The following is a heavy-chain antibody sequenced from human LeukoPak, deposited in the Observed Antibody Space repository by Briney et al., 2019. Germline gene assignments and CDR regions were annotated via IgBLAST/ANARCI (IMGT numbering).Heavy chain of an antibody. V-gene: IGHV1-8*01. Sequence: ASVKVSCKASGYAFASYDINWVRQATGQGLEWMGWMNPNSGNTGYAQKFQGRVTMTRNTSISTAYMELSSLRSEDTAVYYCARGRRAVVPAASRYYFDYWGQGTLVTVSS. J-gene: IGHJ4*02. CDR3: ARGRRAVVPAASRYYFDY. D-gene: IGHD2-2*01. CDR2: MNPNSGNT. CDR1: GYAFASYD.